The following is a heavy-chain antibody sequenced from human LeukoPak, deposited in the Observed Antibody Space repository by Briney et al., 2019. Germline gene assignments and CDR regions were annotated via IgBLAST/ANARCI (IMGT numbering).Heavy chain of an antibody. CDR1: GYSFTSYW. V-gene: IGHV5-51*01. CDR3: ARWVPGFYGDNSAVPGFDY. CDR2: IYPGDSDT. Sequence: GESLKISCKGSGYSFTSYWIGWVRQMPGKGLEWMGIIYPGDSDTRYSPSFQGQVTISADKSISTAYLQWSSLKASDTAMYYCARWVPGFYGDNSAVPGFDYWGQGTLVTVSS. J-gene: IGHJ4*02. D-gene: IGHD4/OR15-4a*01.